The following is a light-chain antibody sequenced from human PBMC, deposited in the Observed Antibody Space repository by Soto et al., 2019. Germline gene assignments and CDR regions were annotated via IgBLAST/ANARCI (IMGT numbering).Light chain of an antibody. CDR3: AAWDDSLRAWV. CDR1: SYNIGKNL. V-gene: IGLV1-47*02. Sequence: QSVLTQPPSASGTPGQRVTISCSGGSYNIGKNLVYWYQQRPGTAPKLLIFNSNARPPGVPDRFSGSNSGYSASLAISGLRSEDEADYFCAAWDDSLRAWVFGGGTKVTVL. CDR2: NSN. J-gene: IGLJ3*02.